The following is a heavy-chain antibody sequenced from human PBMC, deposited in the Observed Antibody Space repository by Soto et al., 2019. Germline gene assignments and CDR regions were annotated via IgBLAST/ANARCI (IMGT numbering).Heavy chain of an antibody. Sequence: EVQLVESGGGLIQPGGSLRLSCAASGFTVSSNYMSWVRQAPGKGLEWVSVIYSGGSTYYADSVKGRFTISRENSKNTLYLQMNSLRAEDTAVYYCARDRGESGDPEYFQHWGQGTLVTVSS. CDR3: ARDRGESGDPEYFQH. D-gene: IGHD2-21*02. CDR2: IYSGGST. V-gene: IGHV3-53*01. CDR1: GFTVSSNY. J-gene: IGHJ1*01.